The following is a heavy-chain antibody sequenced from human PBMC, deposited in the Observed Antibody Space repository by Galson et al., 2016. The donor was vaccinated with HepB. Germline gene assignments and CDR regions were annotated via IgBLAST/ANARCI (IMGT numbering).Heavy chain of an antibody. D-gene: IGHD3-22*01. V-gene: IGHV3-74*01. J-gene: IGHJ4*02. CDR2: INSDGSST. CDR3: ARVDEGYYYLIDY. CDR1: GFTFSSYW. Sequence: SLRLSCAASGFTFSSYWMHWVRQAPGKGQVWVSRINSDGSSTSYADSVKGRFTISRDNAKNTLYLQMNSLRAEDTAVYYCARVDEGYYYLIDYWGQGTLVTVSS.